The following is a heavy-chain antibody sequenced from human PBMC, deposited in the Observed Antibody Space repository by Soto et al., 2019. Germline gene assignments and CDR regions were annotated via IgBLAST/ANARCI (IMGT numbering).Heavy chain of an antibody. V-gene: IGHV4-30-2*01. Sequence: PSETLSLTCAVSGGSISSGGYSWSWIRQPPGKGLEWIGYIYHSGSTYYNPSLKSRVTISVDRSKNQFSLKLSSVTAADTAVFYCARGLSYDILTGYYNWFDPWGQGTLVTVSS. CDR1: GGSISSGGYS. CDR2: IYHSGST. J-gene: IGHJ5*02. D-gene: IGHD3-9*01. CDR3: ARGLSYDILTGYYNWFDP.